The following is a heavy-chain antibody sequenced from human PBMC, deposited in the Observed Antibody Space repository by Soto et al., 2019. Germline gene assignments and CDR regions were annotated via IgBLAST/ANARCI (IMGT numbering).Heavy chain of an antibody. CDR1: GYIFTAYS. V-gene: IGHV1-46*01. CDR3: AREENCSDGICYSEYFQR. CDR2: VNPSGGST. Sequence: QVQLEQSGAEVKKPGASVKVSCKASGYIFTAYSMHWVRRAPGQVLHWMGVVNPSGGSTNYAQKCQGRITLTRDTSRNTLYMDLSSLTSDDTAVYYCAREENCSDGICYSEYFQRWGQGTLVTVSS. J-gene: IGHJ1*01. D-gene: IGHD2-15*01.